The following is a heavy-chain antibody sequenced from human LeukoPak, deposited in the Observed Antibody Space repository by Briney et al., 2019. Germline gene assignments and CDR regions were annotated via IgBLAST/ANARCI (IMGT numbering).Heavy chain of an antibody. Sequence: GGSLRLSCAASGFTVSSNYMSWVRQAPGKGLEWVSVIYSGGSTYYADSVKGRFTISRDNSKNTLYPQMNSLRAEDTAVYYCARGPDRARAFDIWGQGTMVTVSS. CDR2: IYSGGST. J-gene: IGHJ3*02. CDR1: GFTVSSNY. D-gene: IGHD1-14*01. V-gene: IGHV3-66*01. CDR3: ARGPDRARAFDI.